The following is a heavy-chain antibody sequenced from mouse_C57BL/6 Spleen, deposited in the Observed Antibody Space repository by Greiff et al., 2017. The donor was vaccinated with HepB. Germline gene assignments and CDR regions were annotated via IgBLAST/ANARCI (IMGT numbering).Heavy chain of an antibody. Sequence: VQLVESGPELVKPGASVKLSCKASGYTFTSYDINWVKQRPGQGLEWIGWIYPRDGSTKYNEKFKGKATLTVDTSSSTAYMELHSLTSEDSAVYFCARTAQATRFAYWGQGTLVTVSA. CDR1: GYTFTSYD. J-gene: IGHJ3*01. CDR2: IYPRDGST. CDR3: ARTAQATRFAY. D-gene: IGHD3-2*02. V-gene: IGHV1-85*01.